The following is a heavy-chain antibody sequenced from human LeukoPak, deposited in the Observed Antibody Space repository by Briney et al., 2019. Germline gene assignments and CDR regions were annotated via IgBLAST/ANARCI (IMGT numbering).Heavy chain of an antibody. V-gene: IGHV6-1*01. CDR3: ARGGRSGFDI. CDR2: TYYRSQWYN. Sequence: SQTLSLTCATSGDSVSTNSAGWNWIRQSPSRGLEWLGRTYYRSQWYNEYAVSVKSRTTINSDTSKNQFSLQLNSVTPEDTAVYFCARGGRSGFDIWGQGTMVTVS. D-gene: IGHD3-16*02. J-gene: IGHJ3*02. CDR1: GDSVSTNSAG.